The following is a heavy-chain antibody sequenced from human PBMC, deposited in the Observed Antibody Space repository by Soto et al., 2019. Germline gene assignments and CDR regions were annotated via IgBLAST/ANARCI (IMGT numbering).Heavy chain of an antibody. J-gene: IGHJ5*02. CDR2: AYYSGST. Sequence: SATLSLTCTVSGGSISSYYWSWIRQSPGKGLEWIGYAYYSGSTDYNPSLKSRVTMAVDTSKNQVSLKLNSVTTADTAVYYCARDRSTYGGGGTGEVKENWFDPWGPGTLVTVSS. D-gene: IGHD3-3*02. CDR1: GGSISSYY. CDR3: ARDRSTYGGGGTGEVKENWFDP. V-gene: IGHV4-59*01.